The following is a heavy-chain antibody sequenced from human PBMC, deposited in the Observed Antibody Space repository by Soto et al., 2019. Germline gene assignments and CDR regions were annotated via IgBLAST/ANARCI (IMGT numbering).Heavy chain of an antibody. V-gene: IGHV4-31*03. CDR2: IYYSGST. D-gene: IGHD6-6*01. CDR1: GGSISSGGYY. Sequence: QVQLQESGPGLVKPSQTLSLTCTVSGGSISSGGYYWSWIRQHPGKGLEWIGYIYYSGSTYYNPSPQSRVTIAVDTSKNQFSLKLSSVTAADTAVYYCARDSSSSTFDYWGQGTLVTVSS. CDR3: ARDSSSSTFDY. J-gene: IGHJ4*02.